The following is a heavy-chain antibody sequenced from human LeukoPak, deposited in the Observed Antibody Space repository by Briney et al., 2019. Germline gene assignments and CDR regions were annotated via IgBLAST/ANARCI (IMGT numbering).Heavy chain of an antibody. Sequence: GGSLRLSCAASGFTFSSYGMSWVRQAPGKGLEWVSAISGSGGSTYYADSVKGRFTISRDNSKNTLYLQMNSLRAEDTAVYYCAIQATIFGVAHPYYFDYWGQGTLVTVSS. V-gene: IGHV3-23*01. CDR2: ISGSGGST. J-gene: IGHJ4*02. D-gene: IGHD3-3*01. CDR1: GFTFSSYG. CDR3: AIQATIFGVAHPYYFDY.